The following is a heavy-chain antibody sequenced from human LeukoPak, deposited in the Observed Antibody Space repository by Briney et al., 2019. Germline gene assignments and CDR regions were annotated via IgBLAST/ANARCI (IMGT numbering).Heavy chain of an antibody. J-gene: IGHJ6*02. CDR1: GGSISSGGYY. CDR2: IYYSGST. D-gene: IGHD2-2*01. Sequence: PSETLSLTCTVSGGSISSGGYYWSWIRQHPGKGLEWIGYIYYSGSTYYNPSLKSRVTISVDTSKNQFSLKLSSVTAADTAVYYCARDRVVVVPAALGETITIHYGMDVWDQGTTVTVSS. V-gene: IGHV4-31*03. CDR3: ARDRVVVVPAALGETITIHYGMDV.